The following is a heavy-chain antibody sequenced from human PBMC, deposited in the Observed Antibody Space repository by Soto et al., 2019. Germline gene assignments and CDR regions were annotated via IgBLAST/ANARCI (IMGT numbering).Heavy chain of an antibody. CDR3: AKLTYGDPVDY. Sequence: PGGSLRLSCAASGFTFSSYAMGWVRQAPGKGLKWVSIINDNNEKTNYADTVKSRFNIYRENSRNTLFLQMNSLTAEDTAVYYCAKLTYGDPVDYWGQGTLVTVSS. V-gene: IGHV3-23*01. D-gene: IGHD4-17*01. J-gene: IGHJ4*02. CDR2: INDNNEKT. CDR1: GFTFSSYA.